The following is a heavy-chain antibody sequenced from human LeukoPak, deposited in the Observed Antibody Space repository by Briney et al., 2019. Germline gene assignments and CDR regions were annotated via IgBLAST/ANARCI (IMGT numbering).Heavy chain of an antibody. CDR1: GFTVSSNY. CDR3: AKVVTAWDLCLDY. J-gene: IGHJ4*02. V-gene: IGHV3-53*01. Sequence: GGSLRLSCAASGFTVSSNYMSWVRQAPGKGLEWVSVIYSGGDTYYADSVKGRFTISRDNSKNTLYLQMNSLRAEDTAVYYCAKVVTAWDLCLDYWAREPWSPSPQ. CDR2: IYSGGDT. D-gene: IGHD1-26*01.